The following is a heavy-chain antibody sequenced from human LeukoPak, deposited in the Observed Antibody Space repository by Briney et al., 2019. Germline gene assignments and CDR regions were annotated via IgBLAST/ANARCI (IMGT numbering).Heavy chain of an antibody. V-gene: IGHV3-66*01. CDR1: GFTVSNKY. CDR3: VRDGDSTNWSHDY. Sequence: GGSLRLSCAASGFTVSNKYMSWVRQAPGKGLEWVSVIYSGGSTYYADSVKGRFTISRDNSKNTLYLQMSSLSTEDTAIYYCVRDGDSTNWSHDYWGQGTQVTVSS. D-gene: IGHD6-13*01. J-gene: IGHJ4*02. CDR2: IYSGGST.